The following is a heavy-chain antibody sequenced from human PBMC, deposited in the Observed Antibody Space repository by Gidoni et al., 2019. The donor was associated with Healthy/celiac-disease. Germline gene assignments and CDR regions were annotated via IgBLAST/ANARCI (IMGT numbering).Heavy chain of an antibody. CDR3: ASPSSTGDLYYFDY. CDR2: INHSGRT. D-gene: IGHD7-27*01. V-gene: IGHV4-34*01. Sequence: QVQLQPWGAGLLKPSETLSLTCAVYGGSFSGYYWGWIRQSPGKGLEWIGEINHSGRTNYNPSRKSRVTISVDTSKNQFSLKLSSVTAADTAVYYCASPSSTGDLYYFDYWGQGTLVTVSS. J-gene: IGHJ4*02. CDR1: GGSFSGYY.